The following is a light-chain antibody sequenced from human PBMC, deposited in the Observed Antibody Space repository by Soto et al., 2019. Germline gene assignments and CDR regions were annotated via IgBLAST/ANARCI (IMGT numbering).Light chain of an antibody. J-gene: IGKJ5*01. CDR3: QQYNTYPIT. Sequence: DIQMTQSPSTLSASVGDRFTMTFRASQSISTWLAWYQQKPGKAPKSLIYATSNLQSGVPSRFSGSGFGTEFTLTISSLQPEDFATYYCQQYNTYPITFGQGTRLEIK. CDR2: ATS. CDR1: QSISTW. V-gene: IGKV1D-16*01.